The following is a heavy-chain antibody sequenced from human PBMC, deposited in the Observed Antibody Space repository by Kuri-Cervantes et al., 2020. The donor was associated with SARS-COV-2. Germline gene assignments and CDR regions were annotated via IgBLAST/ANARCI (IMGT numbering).Heavy chain of an antibody. V-gene: IGHV1-46*01. CDR1: GYTFTSYA. J-gene: IGHJ6*02. CDR2: INPSGGST. CDR3: ARDPLRSRISYGMDV. D-gene: IGHD4-17*01. Sequence: ASVKVSCKASGYTFTSYAMHWVRQAPGQRLEWMGIINPSGGSTSYAQKFQGRVTMTEDTSTDTAYMELSSLRSEDTAVYYCARDPLRSRISYGMDVWGQGTTVTVSS.